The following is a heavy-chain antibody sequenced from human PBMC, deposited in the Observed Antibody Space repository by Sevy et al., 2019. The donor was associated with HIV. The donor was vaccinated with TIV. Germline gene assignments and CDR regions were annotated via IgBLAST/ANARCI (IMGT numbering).Heavy chain of an antibody. CDR3: ARELQTPHYYYGMDV. CDR1: GYTFTSYA. CDR2: INAGNGNT. Sequence: ASVKVSCKASGYTFTSYAMHWVRQAPGQRLEWMGWINAGNGNTKYSQKFQGRVTITRDTSASTAYMELSSLRSEDTAVYYCARELQTPHYYYGMDVWGHGTTVTVSS. D-gene: IGHD4-4*01. J-gene: IGHJ6*02. V-gene: IGHV1-3*01.